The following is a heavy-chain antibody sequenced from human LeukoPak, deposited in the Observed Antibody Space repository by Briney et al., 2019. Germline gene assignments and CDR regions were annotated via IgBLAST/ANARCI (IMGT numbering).Heavy chain of an antibody. CDR2: IWYDGTNK. J-gene: IGHJ4*02. CDR1: GFSFSDYG. V-gene: IGHV3-33*06. D-gene: IGHD3-10*01. Sequence: PGGSLRLSCSASGFSFSDYGMHWVRQAAGKGLEWVAVIWYDGTNKFYADSVKGRFTISRDNSKNTLYLRMNSLRVEDSAVYYCAKGSRGSRPYYFDFWGQGTLVTVPS. CDR3: AKGSRGSRPYYFDF.